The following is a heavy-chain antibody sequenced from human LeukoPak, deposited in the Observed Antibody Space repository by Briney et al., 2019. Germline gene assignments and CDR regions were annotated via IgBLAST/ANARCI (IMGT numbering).Heavy chain of an antibody. CDR1: GGTFSSYA. CDR2: IIPILGIA. Sequence: GASVKVSCKASGGTFSSYAISWVRQAPGQGLEWMGRIIPILGIANYAQKFQGRVTITADKSTSTAYMELNSLRSEDTAVYYCATVVTGSGWGFDYWGQGTLVTVSS. J-gene: IGHJ4*02. V-gene: IGHV1-69*04. D-gene: IGHD6-19*01. CDR3: ATVVTGSGWGFDY.